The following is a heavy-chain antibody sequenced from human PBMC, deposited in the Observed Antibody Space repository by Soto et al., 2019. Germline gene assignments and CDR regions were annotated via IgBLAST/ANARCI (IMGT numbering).Heavy chain of an antibody. CDR1: PGRYHGGS. CDR2: IIPIFGTA. D-gene: IGHD4-4*01. CDR3: ARDHGDYSYYYGMDV. Sequence: SVQSSCQYRPGRYHGGSKISGQRGPGQGLEWMGGIIPIFGTANYAQKFQGRVTITADESTSTAYMELSSLRSEDTAVYYCARDHGDYSYYYGMDVWGQGTTVTVSS. V-gene: IGHV1-69*13. J-gene: IGHJ6*02.